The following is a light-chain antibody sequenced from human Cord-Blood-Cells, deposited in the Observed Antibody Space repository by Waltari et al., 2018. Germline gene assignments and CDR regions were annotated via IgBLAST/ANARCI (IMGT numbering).Light chain of an antibody. Sequence: QSVLTQPPSASGTPGQRVTISCSGSSPNIGSNYVYWYQQLPGTAPKLLIYRNKQRPSGVPDRFSGSKSGTSASLAISGLRSEDEADYYCAAWDDSLSGPVVFGGGTKLTVL. J-gene: IGLJ2*01. V-gene: IGLV1-47*01. CDR2: RNK. CDR3: AAWDDSLSGPVV. CDR1: SPNIGSNY.